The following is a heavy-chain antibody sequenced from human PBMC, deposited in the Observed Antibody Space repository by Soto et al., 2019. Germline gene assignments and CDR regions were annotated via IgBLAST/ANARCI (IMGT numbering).Heavy chain of an antibody. CDR2: ISFYNGHT. D-gene: IGHD6-19*01. V-gene: IGHV1-18*01. CDR3: ASATSIAVAGKET. J-gene: IGHJ4*02. CDR1: GDTVTKYG. Sequence: QVQLVQSGGEVKKPGASVKVSCKASGDTVTKYGISWVRQAPGQGLEWLGWISFYNGHTNYPLKFQDRITFTTDTSTSTASMELRSLTSDDTAVYYCASATSIAVAGKETWGQGTLVTVSS.